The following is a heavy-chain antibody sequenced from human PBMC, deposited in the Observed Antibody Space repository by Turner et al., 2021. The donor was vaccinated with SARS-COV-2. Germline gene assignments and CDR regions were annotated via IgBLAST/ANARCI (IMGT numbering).Heavy chain of an antibody. CDR3: ARDLMEVGGMDV. V-gene: IGHV3-53*01. CDR1: RFIVSSNY. Sequence: EVQLVESGGGLIQSGGSLRLSCAASRFIVSSNYMSWVRQAPGKWLECVSVIYSGGSTYYEDSVKGRFTISRDKSKNTLYLQMNSLRAEDTAVYYCARDLMEVGGMDVWGQGTTVTVSS. D-gene: IGHD3-3*01. J-gene: IGHJ6*02. CDR2: IYSGGST.